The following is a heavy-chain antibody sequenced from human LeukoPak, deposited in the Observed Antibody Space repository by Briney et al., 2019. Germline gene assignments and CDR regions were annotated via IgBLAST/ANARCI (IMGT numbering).Heavy chain of an antibody. Sequence: GGSLRLSCTASAFTFDDFPMHWVRQARGKGLDWVSLILKDGSNAFYADSVKGRFTISRENSGNTMFLEMNRMRAEDTAIYYCVRDFNYFFDYCGQGTLVTVSS. J-gene: IGHJ4*02. V-gene: IGHV3-30-3*01. D-gene: IGHD3-9*01. CDR1: AFTFDDFP. CDR3: VRDFNYFFDY. CDR2: ILKDGSNA.